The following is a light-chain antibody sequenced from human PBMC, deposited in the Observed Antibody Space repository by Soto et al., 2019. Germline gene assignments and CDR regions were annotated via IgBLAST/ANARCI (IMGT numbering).Light chain of an antibody. CDR1: QGIRND. CDR3: LQDYSYPWT. J-gene: IGKJ1*01. Sequence: AIQMTQSPSSLSASVGDRATITCRASQGIRNDLGWYQQKPRKAPKLLIYAASSLQSGVPSKFSGSGSGTDFTLTISSLQPEDFATYYCLQDYSYPWTFGQGTKVEI. CDR2: AAS. V-gene: IGKV1-6*01.